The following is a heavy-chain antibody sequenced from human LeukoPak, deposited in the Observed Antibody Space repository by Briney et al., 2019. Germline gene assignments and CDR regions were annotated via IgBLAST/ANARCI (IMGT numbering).Heavy chain of an antibody. CDR1: GYTLTELS. CDR2: FDPEDGET. J-gene: IGHJ5*02. D-gene: IGHD3-3*01. Sequence: GASVKVSCKVSGYTLTELSMHWVRQAPGKGLEWMGGFDPEDGETIYAQKFQGRVTMTEDTSTDTAYMELSSLRSEDTAVHYCANAHTIFGAVIPRFDPWGQGTLVTVSS. CDR3: ANAHTIFGAVIPRFDP. V-gene: IGHV1-24*01.